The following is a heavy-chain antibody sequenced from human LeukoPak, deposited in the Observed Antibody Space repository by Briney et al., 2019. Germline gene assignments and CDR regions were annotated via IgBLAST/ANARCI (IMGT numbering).Heavy chain of an antibody. CDR1: GYIFTSYG. V-gene: IGHV1-18*01. Sequence: ASVKVSCKASGYIFTSYGISWVRQAPGQGLEWMGWISTYNRNTNYAQKVQGRVTLTTDTSTSTAYMELRSLRSDDTAVYYCARVSTRNGMDVWGQGTTVTVSS. D-gene: IGHD5/OR15-5a*01. CDR2: ISTYNRNT. CDR3: ARVSTRNGMDV. J-gene: IGHJ6*02.